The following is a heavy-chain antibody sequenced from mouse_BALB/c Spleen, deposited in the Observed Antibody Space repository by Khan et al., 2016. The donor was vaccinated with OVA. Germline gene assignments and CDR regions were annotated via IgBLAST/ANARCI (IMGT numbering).Heavy chain of an antibody. V-gene: IGHV2-9*02. CDR2: IWAGGST. CDR1: GFSLTSYG. Sequence: VQLLETGPGLVAPSQSLSITCTVSGFSLTSYGVHWFRQPPGKGLEWLGTIWAGGSTNYNSALMSRLSIIKDNSKTQVFLKRNSLETDDTAIYYCAREVYYGNLYYFDYWGQGTTLTVSS. J-gene: IGHJ2*01. CDR3: AREVYYGNLYYFDY. D-gene: IGHD2-1*01.